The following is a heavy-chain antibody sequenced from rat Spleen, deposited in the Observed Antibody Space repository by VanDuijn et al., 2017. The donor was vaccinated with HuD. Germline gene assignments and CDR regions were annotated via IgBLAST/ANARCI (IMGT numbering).Heavy chain of an antibody. CDR2: ISYEGSTT. J-gene: IGHJ2*01. D-gene: IGHD1-12*02. V-gene: IGHV5-20*01. CDR3: ITDTFYDGTYYPGGFDY. Sequence: EVQLVESGGGLVQPGRSLKLSCAASGFTFSDYYMAWARQAPTKGLEWVASISYEGSTTYYRDSVKGRFTISRDNAKSSLSLQMDSLRSEDTATYYCITDTFYDGTYYPGGFDYWGQGVMVTVSS. CDR1: GFTFSDYY.